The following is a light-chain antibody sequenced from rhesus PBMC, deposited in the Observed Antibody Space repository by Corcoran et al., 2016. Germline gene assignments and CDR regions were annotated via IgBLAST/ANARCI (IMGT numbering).Light chain of an antibody. Sequence: EIVMTQSPATLSLSPGERATLSCRASQSVSSSLAWYQQKPGPAPRLLSYGASRRAPGIPDRFSGSGSGTEFTLTISSLEPEDFAVYYCQQYSNWPRTFGQGTKVEIK. CDR2: GAS. CDR1: QSVSSS. CDR3: QQYSNWPRT. J-gene: IGKJ1*01. V-gene: IGKV3-42*03.